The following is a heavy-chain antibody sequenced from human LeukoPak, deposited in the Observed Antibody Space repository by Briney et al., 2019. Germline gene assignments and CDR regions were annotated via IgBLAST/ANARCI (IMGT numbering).Heavy chain of an antibody. J-gene: IGHJ4*02. V-gene: IGHV4-39*01. D-gene: IGHD7-27*01. CDR2: IYYSGST. Sequence: SETLSLTCTVSGGSISSSSYYWGWIRQPPGKGLEWIGSIYYSGSTYYNPSPKSRVTISVDTSKNQFSLKLSSVTAADTAVYYCARLVLGNFDYWGQGTLVTVSS. CDR1: GGSISSSSYY. CDR3: ARLVLGNFDY.